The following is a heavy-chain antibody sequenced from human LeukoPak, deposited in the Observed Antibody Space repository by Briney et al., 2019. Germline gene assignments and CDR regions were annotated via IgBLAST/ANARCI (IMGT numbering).Heavy chain of an antibody. V-gene: IGHV3-74*01. Sequence: GASLRLSCAAAGFTFSSYWMHWVRQVPGKGLVWVARINPGGSSITYADSVKGRFTISRDNAKNTLYLQMDSLRAEDTGVYYCARSNQADDYWGQGTLVTVSS. D-gene: IGHD1-14*01. CDR1: GFTFSSYW. J-gene: IGHJ4*02. CDR2: INPGGSSI. CDR3: ARSNQADDY.